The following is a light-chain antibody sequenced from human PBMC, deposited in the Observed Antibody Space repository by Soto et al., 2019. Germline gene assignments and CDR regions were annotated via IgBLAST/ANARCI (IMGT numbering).Light chain of an antibody. J-gene: IGKJ1*01. CDR1: HSLLKSTGYNY. CDR2: LGS. V-gene: IGKV2-28*01. Sequence: DIVMTQSPLSLPVTPGEPASISCRSIHSLLKSTGYNYLDWYLQKPGQSPQLLIYLGSNRASGIPDRFSGSGSGTEFTLKISRVEAEDVGVYYCMQALQTPPTFGQGTKVDIK. CDR3: MQALQTPPT.